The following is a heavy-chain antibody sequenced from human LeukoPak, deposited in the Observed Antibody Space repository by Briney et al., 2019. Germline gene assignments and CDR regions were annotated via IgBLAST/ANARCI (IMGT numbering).Heavy chain of an antibody. CDR2: INSDGSTT. V-gene: IGHV3-74*01. CDR1: GFTFSSYW. J-gene: IGHJ5*02. CDR3: TRGGEASFSP. D-gene: IGHD3-16*01. Sequence: GGSLRLSCAASGFTFSSYWMHWVRQAPGKGLVWVSRINSDGSTTNYADSVKGRLTISRDNAKNTLYLQMSSLRAEHTAVYYCTRGGEASFSPWGQGTLVTVSS.